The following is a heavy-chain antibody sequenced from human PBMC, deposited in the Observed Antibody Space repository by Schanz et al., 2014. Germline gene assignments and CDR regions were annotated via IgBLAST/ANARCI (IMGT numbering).Heavy chain of an antibody. Sequence: EVQLVESGGDLVQPGGSQRLSCAASGFIVSSTYMTWVRQAPGKGLEWVSIIYSGVSTYYADSVKGRFTISRDNLKNTVYLQMNSLRAEDTAVYYCAKDGRLPYYGTGSDFDYWGQGTLVAVSS. D-gene: IGHD3-22*01. CDR1: GFIVSSTY. J-gene: IGHJ4*02. V-gene: IGHV3-66*01. CDR3: AKDGRLPYYGTGSDFDY. CDR2: IYSGVST.